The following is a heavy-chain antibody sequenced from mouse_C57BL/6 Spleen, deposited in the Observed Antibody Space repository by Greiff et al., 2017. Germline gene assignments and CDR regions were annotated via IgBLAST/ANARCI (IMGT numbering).Heavy chain of an antibody. V-gene: IGHV1-52*01. D-gene: IGHD1-1*01. Sequence: QVQLQQPGAELVRPGSSVKLSCKASGYTFTSYWMHWVKQRPIQGLEWIGNIDPSDSDTHYNQKFKDKATLTVDKSSSTAYMQLSSLTSEDSAVYYCASEGNSSHKGGYAMDYWGQGTSVTVSS. CDR3: ASEGNSSHKGGYAMDY. CDR1: GYTFTSYW. CDR2: IDPSDSDT. J-gene: IGHJ4*01.